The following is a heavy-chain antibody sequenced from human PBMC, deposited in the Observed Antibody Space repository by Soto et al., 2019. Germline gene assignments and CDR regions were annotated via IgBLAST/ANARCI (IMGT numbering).Heavy chain of an antibody. J-gene: IGHJ6*02. CDR1: GFSLSTSGVG. CDR2: IYWDDDK. Sequence: QITLKESGPTLVKPTQTLTLTCTFSGFSLSTSGVGVGWIRQPPGKALEWLALIYWDDDKRYSPSLNSRLTITKDTSKNQVVLTMTNMDPVDTATFYCAHIGRSIAAAGIHYYYYGMDVWGQGTTVTVSS. D-gene: IGHD6-13*01. CDR3: AHIGRSIAAAGIHYYYYGMDV. V-gene: IGHV2-5*02.